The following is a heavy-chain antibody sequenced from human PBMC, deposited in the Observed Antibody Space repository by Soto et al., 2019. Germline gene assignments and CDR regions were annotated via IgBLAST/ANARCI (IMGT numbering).Heavy chain of an antibody. CDR3: ARGGYYDFWSGYSDY. J-gene: IGHJ4*02. CDR2: IKQDGSEK. D-gene: IGHD3-3*01. Sequence: GGSLRLSCAASGFTFSSYWMSWVRQAPGKGLEWVANIKQDGSEKYYVDSVKGRFTISRDNAKNSLYLQMNSLRAEDTAVYYCARGGYYDFWSGYSDYWGQGTLVTVSS. CDR1: GFTFSSYW. V-gene: IGHV3-7*01.